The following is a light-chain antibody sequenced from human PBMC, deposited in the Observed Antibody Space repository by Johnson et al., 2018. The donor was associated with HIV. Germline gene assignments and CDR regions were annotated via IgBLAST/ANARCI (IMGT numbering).Light chain of an antibody. CDR3: GTWDTSLRPGGV. V-gene: IGLV3-10*01. CDR1: ALPKKY. Sequence: VLTQPPSVSVSPGQTARITCSGDALPKKYAYWYQQKSGQAPVLVIYEDSKRPSGIPDRFSGSKSGTSATLGITGLQTGDEADYYCGTWDTSLRPGGVFGAGPRVPVL. CDR2: EDS. J-gene: IGLJ1*01.